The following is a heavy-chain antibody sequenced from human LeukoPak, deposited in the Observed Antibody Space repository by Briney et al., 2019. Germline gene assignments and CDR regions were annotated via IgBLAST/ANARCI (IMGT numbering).Heavy chain of an antibody. D-gene: IGHD6-19*01. CDR2: IRQDGSDK. Sequence: PGGSLRLSCAASGFTLSDHWMTWVCQAPGKGLEWVAYIRQDGSDKYYVDSVKGRFTISRDNSKNSLYLQMNSLRAEDTAVYYCARGGWYFDYWGQGTLVTVSS. CDR1: GFTLSDHW. V-gene: IGHV3-7*04. CDR3: ARGGWYFDY. J-gene: IGHJ4*02.